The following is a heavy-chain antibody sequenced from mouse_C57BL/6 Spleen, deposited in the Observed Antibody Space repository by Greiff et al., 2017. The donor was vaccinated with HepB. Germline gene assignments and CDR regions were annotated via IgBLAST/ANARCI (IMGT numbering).Heavy chain of an antibody. CDR2: IDPENGDT. J-gene: IGHJ2*01. CDR1: GFNIKDDY. D-gene: IGHD1-1*01. V-gene: IGHV14-4*01. Sequence: VQLKESGAELVRPGASVKLSCTASGFNIKDDYMHWVKQRPEQGLEWIGWIDPENGDTEYASKFQGKATITADPSSNTAYLQLSSLTSEDTAVYYCTSITTVVATDYWGQGTTLTVSS. CDR3: TSITTVVATDY.